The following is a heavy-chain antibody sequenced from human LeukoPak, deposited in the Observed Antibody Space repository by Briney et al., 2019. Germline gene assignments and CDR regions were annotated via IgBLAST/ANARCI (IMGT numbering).Heavy chain of an antibody. D-gene: IGHD2-2*01. CDR1: GFTFSSYA. J-gene: IGHJ4*02. CDR3: ARGGPTYCSSTSCYDDY. Sequence: GGSLRLSCAASGFTFSSYAMHWVRQAPGKGLEYVSAISSNGGSTYYANSVKGRFTISRDNSKNTLYLQMGSLRAEDMAVYYCARGGPTYCSSTSCYDDYWGQGTLVTVSS. V-gene: IGHV3-64*01. CDR2: ISSNGGST.